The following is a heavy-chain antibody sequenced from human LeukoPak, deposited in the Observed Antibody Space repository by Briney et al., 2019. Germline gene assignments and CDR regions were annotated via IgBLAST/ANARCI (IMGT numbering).Heavy chain of an antibody. J-gene: IGHJ5*02. D-gene: IGHD2-15*01. CDR3: AGGYCSGGSCYWFDP. CDR1: GYSFISHW. V-gene: IGHV5-51*01. CDR2: IYPGDSDT. Sequence: GGSLKISCKGSGYSFISHWIGWVRQMPGKGLGWVGVIYPGDSDTRYSPSFQGQVTISADKSISTAYLQWSSLKASDTAMYYCAGGYCSGGSCYWFDPWGQGTLVTVSS.